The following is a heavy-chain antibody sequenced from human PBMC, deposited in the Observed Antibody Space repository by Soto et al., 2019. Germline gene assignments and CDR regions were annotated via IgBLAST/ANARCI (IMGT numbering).Heavy chain of an antibody. CDR3: ARQRLYYGSGVDY. J-gene: IGHJ4*02. D-gene: IGHD3-10*01. CDR2: IYYSGSA. V-gene: IGHV4-39*01. CDR1: GGSISSSDYS. Sequence: QLQLQESGPGLVKPSETLSLTCTVSGGSISSSDYSWAWIRQPPGKGLEWIGSIYYSGSAYYNPSIKSRLTISVDTSKNQSSLRLSSVTATDTAVYFCARQRLYYGSGVDYWGQGTLVTVSS.